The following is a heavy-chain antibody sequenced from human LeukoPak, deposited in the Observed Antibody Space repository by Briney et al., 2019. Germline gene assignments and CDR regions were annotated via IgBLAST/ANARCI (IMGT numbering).Heavy chain of an antibody. CDR3: ARGGPLKMGPRYFDY. CDR1: GFTFSSYA. CDR2: ISYDGSNK. Sequence: GGSLRLSCAASGFTFSSYAMHWVRQAPGKGLEWVAVISYDGSNKYYADSVKGRFTISRDNSKNTLYLQMNSLRAEDTAVYYCARGGPLKMGPRYFDYWGQGTLVTVSS. J-gene: IGHJ4*02. V-gene: IGHV3-30-3*01. D-gene: IGHD2-8*01.